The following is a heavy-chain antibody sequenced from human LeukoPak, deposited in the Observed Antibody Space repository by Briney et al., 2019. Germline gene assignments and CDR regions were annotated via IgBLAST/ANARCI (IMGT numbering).Heavy chain of an antibody. V-gene: IGHV3-11*05. CDR1: GFTFSDYY. J-gene: IGHJ4*02. CDR3: ARAGYCSSTSCYVLDY. D-gene: IGHD2-2*01. CDR2: ISSSSSYT. Sequence: GGSLRLSCAASGFTFSDYYMSWIRQAPGKGLEWVSYISSSSSYTNYADSVKGRFTISRDNAKNSLYLQMNSLRAEDTAVYYCARAGYCSSTSCYVLDYWGQGTLVTVSS.